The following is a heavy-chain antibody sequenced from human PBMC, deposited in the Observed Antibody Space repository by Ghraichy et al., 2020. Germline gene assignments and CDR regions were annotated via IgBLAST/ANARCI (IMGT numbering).Heavy chain of an antibody. Sequence: ESLNISCTVSSGSISSDYWSWIRQPPGKGLEWIGYIYYSGSTNYNPSLKSRVTISVDTSKNQFSLKLSSVTAADTAVYYCARRRGYSGSKDYWGQGTLVTVSS. V-gene: IGHV4-59*01. D-gene: IGHD5-12*01. CDR2: IYYSGST. J-gene: IGHJ4*02. CDR3: ARRRGYSGSKDY. CDR1: SGSISSDY.